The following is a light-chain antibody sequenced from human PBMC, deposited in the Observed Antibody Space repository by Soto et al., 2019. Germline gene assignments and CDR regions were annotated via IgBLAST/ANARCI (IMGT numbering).Light chain of an antibody. J-gene: IGKJ5*01. V-gene: IGKV3-15*01. Sequence: VTTQGALVLSESPGERAILSCRASQDVGSKLAWYQQKPGQAPRLLIYGATTRATGIPARFSGSGSGTEFTLTISSLQSEDFSGYYCQQCNDWPPWTFGQGTRLEIK. CDR2: GAT. CDR3: QQCNDWPPWT. CDR1: QDVGSK.